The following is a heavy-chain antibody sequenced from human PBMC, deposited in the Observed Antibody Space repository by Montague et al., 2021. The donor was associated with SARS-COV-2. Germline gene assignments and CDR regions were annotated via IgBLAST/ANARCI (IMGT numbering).Heavy chain of an antibody. CDR2: INHSGST. CDR3: ARAIVDVTMMVVVMTGVEHYFDF. V-gene: IGHV4-34*01. CDR1: GGSFSGYY. J-gene: IGHJ4*02. D-gene: IGHD3-22*01. Sequence: ETLSLTCAVYGGSFSGYYWSWIRQPPGKGLEWIGDINHSGSTNYNPSLKSRVSISVDPSKNQFSLKLSSVTAADTAVYYCARAIVDVTMMVVVMTGVEHYFDFWGQGTLVTVSS.